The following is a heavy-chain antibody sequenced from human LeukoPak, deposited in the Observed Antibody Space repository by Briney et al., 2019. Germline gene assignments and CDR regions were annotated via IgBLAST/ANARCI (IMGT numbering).Heavy chain of an antibody. CDR3: AKDLGDGYNPDY. Sequence: GSLRLSCAASGFTFDDYTMHWVRQAPGKGLEWVSLISWDGGSTYYADSVKGRFTISRDNSKNSLYLQMNSLRTEDTALYYCAKDLGDGYNPDYWGRGSLVTVSS. V-gene: IGHV3-43*01. CDR2: ISWDGGST. CDR1: GFTFDDYT. D-gene: IGHD5-24*01. J-gene: IGHJ4*02.